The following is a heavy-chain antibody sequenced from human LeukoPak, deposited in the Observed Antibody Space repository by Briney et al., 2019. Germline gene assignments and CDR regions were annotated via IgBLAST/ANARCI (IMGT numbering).Heavy chain of an antibody. CDR3: ATLAAAEEFDP. CDR1: GFTFSSYG. Sequence: PGGSLRLSCAASGFTFSSYGMHWVRQAPGKGLEWVAVIWYDGSNKYYADSVKGRFTISRDNSKNTLYLQMNSLRAEDTAVYYCATLAAAEEFDPWGQGTLVTVSS. D-gene: IGHD6-13*01. J-gene: IGHJ5*02. V-gene: IGHV3-33*08. CDR2: IWYDGSNK.